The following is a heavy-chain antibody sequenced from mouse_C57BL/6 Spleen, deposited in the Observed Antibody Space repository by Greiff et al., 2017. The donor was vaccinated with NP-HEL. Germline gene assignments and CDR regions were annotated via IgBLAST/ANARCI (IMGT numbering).Heavy chain of an antibody. Sequence: QVQLQQPGAELVKPGASVKLSCKASGYTFTSYWMHWVKQRPGQGLEWIGMIHPNSGSTNYNEKFKSKATLTVDKSSSTAYMQLSSLTSEDSAVYYCARGGWDEGYAMDYWGQGTSVTVSS. CDR3: ARGGWDEGYAMDY. CDR2: IHPNSGST. D-gene: IGHD4-1*01. J-gene: IGHJ4*01. CDR1: GYTFTSYW. V-gene: IGHV1-64*01.